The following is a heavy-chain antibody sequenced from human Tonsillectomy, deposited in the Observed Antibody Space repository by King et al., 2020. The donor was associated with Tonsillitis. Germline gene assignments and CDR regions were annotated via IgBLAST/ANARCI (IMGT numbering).Heavy chain of an antibody. CDR2: ISGSGGST. J-gene: IGHJ6*02. CDR1: GFTFSSYA. V-gene: IGHV3-23*04. CDR3: AIDYVRSSSYYYGMDV. Sequence: VQLVESGGGLVQPGGSLRLSCAASGFTFSSYAMSWVRQAPGKGLEWVSAISGSGGSTYYADSVKGRFTISRDNSKNTLYLQMNSLRAEDTAVYYCAIDYVRSSSYYYGMDVWGQGTTVTVSS. D-gene: IGHD3-10*01.